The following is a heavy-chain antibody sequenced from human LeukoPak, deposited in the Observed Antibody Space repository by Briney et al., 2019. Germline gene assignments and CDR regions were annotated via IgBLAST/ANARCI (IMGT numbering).Heavy chain of an antibody. CDR3: AREGGFYRPLDY. CDR1: GGSISSYY. D-gene: IGHD3-3*01. V-gene: IGHV4-59*12. Sequence: SETLSLTCTVSGGSISSYYWSWIRQPPGKGLEWIGEVHLDGRTNCNPSLKSRLIMSVDLPENHISLKLTSVTAADTAVYYCAREGGFYRPLDYSGQGTLVTVSS. CDR2: VHLDGRT. J-gene: IGHJ4*02.